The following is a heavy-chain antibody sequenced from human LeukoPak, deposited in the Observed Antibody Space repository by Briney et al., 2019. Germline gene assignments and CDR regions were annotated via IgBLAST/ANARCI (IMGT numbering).Heavy chain of an antibody. D-gene: IGHD3-22*01. J-gene: IGHJ4*01. V-gene: IGHV1-8*03. CDR1: GYTFTNYE. Sequence: ASVKVSCKASGYTFTNYEINWVRQATGQGLEWMGWMNPNSGHTGFAQKFQDRVTITRNTSISTAYMELSSLRSEDTAVYYCARSSPHDSCGYLFDYWGHGTLVTVSS. CDR2: MNPNSGHT. CDR3: ARSSPHDSCGYLFDY.